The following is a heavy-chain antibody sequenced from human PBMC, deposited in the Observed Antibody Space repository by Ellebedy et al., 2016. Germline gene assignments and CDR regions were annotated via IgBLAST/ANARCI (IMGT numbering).Heavy chain of an antibody. J-gene: IGHJ3*02. D-gene: IGHD3-3*01. CDR2: IRPSSGGT. V-gene: IGHV1-46*01. Sequence: ASVKVSCKASGCAFANYFLHWVRQAPGQGLEWMGIIRPSSGGTNYAQKFQDRVTMTRDTSTSTLSMELSSLTSDDTAVYYCARNVGSGFDIWGQGTMVTVSS. CDR1: GCAFANYF. CDR3: ARNVGSGFDI.